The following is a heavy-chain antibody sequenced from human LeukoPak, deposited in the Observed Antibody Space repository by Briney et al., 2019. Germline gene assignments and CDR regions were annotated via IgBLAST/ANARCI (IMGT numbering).Heavy chain of an antibody. Sequence: ASVKVSCKASGYTFTSYGISWVRQAPGQGLEWMGLINPGGDNTDYAQNFQGRVTMTRDTSTSTVCMGLSSLRSEDTAVYYCARIRDGYNDAYDIWGQGTMVTVSS. V-gene: IGHV1-46*01. CDR1: GYTFTSYG. J-gene: IGHJ3*02. CDR3: ARIRDGYNDAYDI. D-gene: IGHD5-24*01. CDR2: INPGGDNT.